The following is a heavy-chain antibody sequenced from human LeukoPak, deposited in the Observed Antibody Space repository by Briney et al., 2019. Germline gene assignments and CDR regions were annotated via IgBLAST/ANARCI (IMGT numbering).Heavy chain of an antibody. Sequence: SETLSLTCTVSGGYISSYYWSWIRQPPGKGLEWIGYIYYSGSTNYNPSLKSRVTISVDTSKNQFSLKLSSVTAADTAVYYCARHNYYYDSSGYYSNFDYWGQGTLVTVSS. CDR1: GGYISSYY. CDR3: ARHNYYYDSSGYYSNFDY. V-gene: IGHV4-59*08. CDR2: IYYSGST. J-gene: IGHJ4*02. D-gene: IGHD3-22*01.